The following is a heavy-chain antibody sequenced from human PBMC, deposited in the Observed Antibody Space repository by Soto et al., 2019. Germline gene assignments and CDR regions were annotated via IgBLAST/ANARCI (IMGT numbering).Heavy chain of an antibody. V-gene: IGHV5-51*01. CDR3: ARDHYYGPGGHWFDP. CDR2: IYPGDSDT. D-gene: IGHD3-10*01. CDR1: GYSFTSYW. Sequence: GESLKISCKGSGYSFTSYWIGWVRQMPGKGLEWMGIIYPGDSDTRYSPSFQGQVTISADKSITTAYLQWSSLKASDTAVYYCARDHYYGPGGHWFDPWGQGTLVTVSS. J-gene: IGHJ5*02.